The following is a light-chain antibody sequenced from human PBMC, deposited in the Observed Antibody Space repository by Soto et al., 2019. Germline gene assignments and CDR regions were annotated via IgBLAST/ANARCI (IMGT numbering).Light chain of an antibody. CDR1: QSVSNDF. CDR2: GAS. J-gene: IGKJ1*01. CDR3: QQYGSSPPRT. Sequence: EIVLTQSPGILSLSPGERATLSCRASQSVSNDFLAWYQQKPGQAPSLLIYGASTRATDVPDRFSGSGSGAAFTLTISRVEPEDFAVYYCQQYGSSPPRTFGQGTKVE. V-gene: IGKV3-20*01.